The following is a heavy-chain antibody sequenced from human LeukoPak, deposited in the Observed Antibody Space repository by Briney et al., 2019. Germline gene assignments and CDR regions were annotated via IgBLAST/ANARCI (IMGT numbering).Heavy chain of an antibody. Sequence: GGSLRLSCAASGFTFSVYGMHWVRQAPGKGLEWVAIIWYDGSKKYYADSVKGRFTISRDNSKSSLYLQMDSPRAEDTAVYYCARAYCSGGTCDTWKFNYWGQGTLVTVSS. CDR2: IWYDGSKK. D-gene: IGHD2-15*01. CDR1: GFTFSVYG. CDR3: ARAYCSGGTCDTWKFNY. J-gene: IGHJ4*02. V-gene: IGHV3-33*01.